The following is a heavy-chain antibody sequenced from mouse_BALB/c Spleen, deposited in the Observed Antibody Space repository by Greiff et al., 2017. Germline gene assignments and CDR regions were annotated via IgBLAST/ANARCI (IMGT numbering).Heavy chain of an antibody. CDR1: GDSITSGY. V-gene: IGHV3-8*02. D-gene: IGHD2-1*01. J-gene: IGHJ4*01. Sequence: EVKLVESGPSLVKPSQTLSLTCSVTGDSITSGYWNWIRKFPGNELEYMGYISYSGSTYYNPSLISRISITRDTSKNQYYLQLNSVTTEDTATYYCANGNYYAMDYWGQGTSVTVSS. CDR2: ISYSGST. CDR3: ANGNYYAMDY.